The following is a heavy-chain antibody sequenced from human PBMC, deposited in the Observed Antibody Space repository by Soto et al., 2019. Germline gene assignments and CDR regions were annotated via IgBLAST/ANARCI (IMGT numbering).Heavy chain of an antibody. CDR2: IIPIFGTA. V-gene: IGHV1-69*13. CDR1: GGTFSSYA. D-gene: IGHD5-18*01. Sequence: ASVKVSCKASGGTFSSYAISWVRQAPGQGLEWMGGIIPIFGTANYAQKFQGRVTITADESTSTAYMELSSLRSEDTAVYYCASPRIMWSGYSYSYFDYWGKGTLVTVSS. J-gene: IGHJ4*02. CDR3: ASPRIMWSGYSYSYFDY.